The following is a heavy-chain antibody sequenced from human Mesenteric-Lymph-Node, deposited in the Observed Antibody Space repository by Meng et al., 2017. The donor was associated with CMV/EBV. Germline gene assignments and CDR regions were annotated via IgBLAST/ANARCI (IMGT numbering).Heavy chain of an antibody. CDR2: IKQDGSEK. D-gene: IGHD3-22*01. V-gene: IGHV3-7*01. CDR1: GFTFSSYW. Sequence: GESLKISCAASGFTFSSYWMSWVRQAPGKGLEWVANIKQDGSEKYYVDSVKGRFTISRDNSKNTVYLEMNSLRAEDTAVYYCAKDLPYYYDSSDSSGMISGLDYWGQGTLVTVSS. J-gene: IGHJ4*02. CDR3: AKDLPYYYDSSDSSGMISGLDY.